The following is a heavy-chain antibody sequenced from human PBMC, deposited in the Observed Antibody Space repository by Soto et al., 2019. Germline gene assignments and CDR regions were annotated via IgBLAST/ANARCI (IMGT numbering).Heavy chain of an antibody. J-gene: IGHJ4*02. D-gene: IGHD3-22*01. V-gene: IGHV3-30*03. CDR3: ARDEVVYYDSSGYFDY. CDR2: ISYDGSNK. CDR1: GFTFSSYW. Sequence: GGSLRLSCAASGFTFSSYWMHWVRQAPGKGLEWMSVISYDGSNKYYADSVKGRFTISRDNSKNTLYLQMNSLRAEDTAVYYCARDEVVYYDSSGYFDYWGQGTLVTVSS.